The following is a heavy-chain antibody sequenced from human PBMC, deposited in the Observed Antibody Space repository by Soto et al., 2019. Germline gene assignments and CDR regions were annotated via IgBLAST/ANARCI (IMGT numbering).Heavy chain of an antibody. CDR2: ISSSSSYI. CDR1: GFTFSSYS. Sequence: EVQLVESGGGLVKPGGSLRLSCAASGFTFSSYSMNWVRQAPGKGLEWVSSISSSSSYIYYADSVKGRFTISRDNAKNTLNLQMKSIRAEDKAVYYCATADRVIPGYDYGMDVWGQGTTVTVSS. D-gene: IGHD2-21*01. J-gene: IGHJ6*02. V-gene: IGHV3-21*01. CDR3: ATADRVIPGYDYGMDV.